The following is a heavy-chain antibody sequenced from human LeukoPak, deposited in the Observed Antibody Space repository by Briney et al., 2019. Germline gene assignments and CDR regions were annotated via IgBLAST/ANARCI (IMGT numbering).Heavy chain of an antibody. V-gene: IGHV3-30*03. J-gene: IGHJ4*02. CDR1: GFTFSSYG. D-gene: IGHD3-22*01. Sequence: GGSLRLSCAASGFTFSSYGMHWVRQAPGKGLEWVAVISYDGSNKYYADSVKGRFTISRDNSKNTLYLQMNSLRAEDTAVYYCARDRYYYDSSGNIDYWGQGTLVTVSS. CDR3: ARDRYYYDSSGNIDY. CDR2: ISYDGSNK.